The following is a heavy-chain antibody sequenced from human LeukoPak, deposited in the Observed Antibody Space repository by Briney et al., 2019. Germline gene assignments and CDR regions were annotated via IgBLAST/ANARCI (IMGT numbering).Heavy chain of an antibody. J-gene: IGHJ6*02. CDR2: INPNSGGT. Sequence: ASVKVSCKASGYTFTGYCMHWVRQAPGQGLQWMGWINPNSGGTNYAQKFQGRVTMTRDTSISTAYMELSRLRSDDTAVYYCARGTGWFWSPPSDYYGMDVWGQGTTVTVSS. D-gene: IGHD3-3*01. V-gene: IGHV1-2*02. CDR3: ARGTGWFWSPPSDYYGMDV. CDR1: GYTFTGYC.